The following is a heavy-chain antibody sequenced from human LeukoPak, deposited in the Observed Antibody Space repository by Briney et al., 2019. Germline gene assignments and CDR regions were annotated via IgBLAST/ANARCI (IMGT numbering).Heavy chain of an antibody. CDR2: SRGTAYGGTT. D-gene: IGHD3-10*01. J-gene: IGHJ5*02. CDR1: GFVFGEYA. V-gene: IGHV3-49*04. Sequence: GGSLRLSCAGSGFVFGEYAMTWVRQAPGKGLEWIGFSRGTAYGGTTEYAASLRGRFTISRDDSKSIAYLQMNSLTTEDTAVYYCTRGVRGESCFDPWGQGTLVTVSS. CDR3: TRGVRGESCFDP.